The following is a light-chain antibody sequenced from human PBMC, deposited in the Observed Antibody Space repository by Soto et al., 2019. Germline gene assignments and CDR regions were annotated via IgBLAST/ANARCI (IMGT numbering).Light chain of an antibody. J-gene: IGKJ5*01. CDR2: AAS. CDR1: QGISSY. CDR3: QQYENLPT. Sequence: AIRMTQSPSSFSASTVDRVTITCRASQGISSYLAWYQQKPGKAPKLLIYAASTLQSGVPSRFSGSGSGTDFTLTISCLQSEDIATYYCQQYENLPTFGQGTRLEIK. V-gene: IGKV1-8*01.